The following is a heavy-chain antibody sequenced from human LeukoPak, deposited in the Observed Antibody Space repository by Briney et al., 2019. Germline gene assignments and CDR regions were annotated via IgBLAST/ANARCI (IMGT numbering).Heavy chain of an antibody. Sequence: ETLSLTCTVSGGSISSYYWSWIRQPPGKGLEWIGYIYYSGNTNYNPSLKTRVTISVDTSKNQFSLKLGSVTAADTAVYYCARAGSWKLNFDYWGQGTLVTVSS. J-gene: IGHJ4*02. CDR1: GGSISSYY. V-gene: IGHV4-59*01. D-gene: IGHD6-13*01. CDR3: ARAGSWKLNFDY. CDR2: IYYSGNT.